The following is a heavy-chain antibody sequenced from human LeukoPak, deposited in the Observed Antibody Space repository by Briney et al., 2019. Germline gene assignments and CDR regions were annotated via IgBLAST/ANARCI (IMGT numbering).Heavy chain of an antibody. J-gene: IGHJ4*02. Sequence: GGSLRLSCAASGFTFSSCSMNWVRQAPGKGLEWVSSISSSSSYIYYADSVKGRFTISRDNSKNTLYLQMNSLRAEDTAVYYCAKEAHEVVRGVIIINLDYWGQGTLVTVSS. CDR3: AKEAHEVVRGVIIINLDY. D-gene: IGHD3-10*01. CDR2: ISSSSSYI. V-gene: IGHV3-21*01. CDR1: GFTFSSCS.